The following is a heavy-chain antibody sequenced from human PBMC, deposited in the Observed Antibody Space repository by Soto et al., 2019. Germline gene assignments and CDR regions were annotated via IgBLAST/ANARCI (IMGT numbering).Heavy chain of an antibody. CDR2: IYHSGST. Sequence: PSETLSLTCTVSGYSISSGYYWGWIRQPPGKGLEWIGSIYHSGSTYYNPSLKSRVTISVDTSKNQFSLKPSSVTAADTAVYYCAREEVAGTNWFDPWGQGTLVTVSS. J-gene: IGHJ5*02. CDR1: GYSISSGYY. CDR3: AREEVAGTNWFDP. D-gene: IGHD2-15*01. V-gene: IGHV4-38-2*02.